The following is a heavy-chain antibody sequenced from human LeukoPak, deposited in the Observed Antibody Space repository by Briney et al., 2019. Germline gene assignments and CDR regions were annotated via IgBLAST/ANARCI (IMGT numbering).Heavy chain of an antibody. CDR3: AKDLRSYGPSYYFDY. CDR1: GFTFDDYA. V-gene: IGHV3-9*01. CDR2: ISWNSGSI. D-gene: IGHD5-18*01. Sequence: GRSLRLSCAASGFTFDDYAMHWVRQAPGKGLEWVSGISWNSGSIGYADSVKGRFTISRDNAKNSLYLQMNSLRAEDTALYYCAKDLRSYGPSYYFDYWGQGTLVTVSS. J-gene: IGHJ4*02.